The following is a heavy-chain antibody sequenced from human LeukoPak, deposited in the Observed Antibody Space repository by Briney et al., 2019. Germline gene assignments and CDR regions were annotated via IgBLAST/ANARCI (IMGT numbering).Heavy chain of an antibody. Sequence: PGGSLRLSCTVSGFTVSSNSMSWVRQAPGKGLEWVSYISSSGSTIYYADSVKGRFTISRDNAKNSLYLQMNSLRAEDTAVYYCARVYRWPSPLFDYWGQGTLVTVSS. J-gene: IGHJ4*02. CDR1: GFTVSSNS. D-gene: IGHD4-23*01. CDR2: ISSSGSTI. V-gene: IGHV3-48*04. CDR3: ARVYRWPSPLFDY.